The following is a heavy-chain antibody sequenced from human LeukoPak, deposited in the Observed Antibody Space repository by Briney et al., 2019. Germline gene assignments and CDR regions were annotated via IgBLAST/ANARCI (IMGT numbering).Heavy chain of an antibody. J-gene: IGHJ4*02. Sequence: GASVTVSCKASGNTFTSYYMHWVRQAPGQGLEWMAIINPSGGSTHYAQKFQGRVTMTRDTSTSTVYMELSSLRSEDTAVYYCARDPRPSYDSSDYYYPGDYWGQGTLVTVSS. V-gene: IGHV1-46*01. CDR1: GNTFTSYY. CDR3: ARDPRPSYDSSDYYYPGDY. D-gene: IGHD3-22*01. CDR2: INPSGGST.